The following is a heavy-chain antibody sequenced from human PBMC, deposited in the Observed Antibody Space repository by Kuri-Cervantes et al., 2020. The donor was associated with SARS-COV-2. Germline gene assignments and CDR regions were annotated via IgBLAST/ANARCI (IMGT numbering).Heavy chain of an antibody. D-gene: IGHD6-19*01. CDR2: IYHSGST. Sequence: ESLKISCAVSRYSISSGYYWGWIRQPPGKGLEWIGSIYHSGSTYYNPSLKSRVTISVDTSKNQFSLKLSSVTAADTAVYYCARLGSGWSQDYWGQGTLVTVSS. V-gene: IGHV4-38-2*01. CDR3: ARLGSGWSQDY. CDR1: RYSISSGYY. J-gene: IGHJ4*02.